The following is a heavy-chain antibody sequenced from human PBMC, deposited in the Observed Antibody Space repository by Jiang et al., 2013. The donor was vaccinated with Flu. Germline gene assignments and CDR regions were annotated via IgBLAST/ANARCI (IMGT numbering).Heavy chain of an antibody. V-gene: IGHV1-18*01. CDR2: ISGHNNNT. CDR3: AKETIEMPTTEFVFNYHGMDV. Sequence: SCRASGYTFSTYAISWVRQAPGQGLEWMGRISGHNNNTDYAQKFQGRVTMTADKSTGAGHMEVSSLTTEDTAVYYCAKETIEMPTTEFVFNYHGMDVWGKGTTVTVTS. D-gene: IGHD5-24*01. J-gene: IGHJ6*04. CDR1: GYTFSTYA.